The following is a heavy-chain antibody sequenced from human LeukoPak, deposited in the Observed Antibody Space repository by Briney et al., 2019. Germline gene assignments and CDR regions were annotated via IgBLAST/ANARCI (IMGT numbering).Heavy chain of an antibody. D-gene: IGHD2-15*01. CDR1: GFTLINYW. CDR3: ARGGFCSGADCRGSFDY. J-gene: IGHJ4*02. Sequence: PGGSLRLSCAASGFTLINYWMHWVRQAPGEGLVGVSHINNDGSTTTYADSVKGRFTISRDNAKNTLYLHVNSLRAEDTAVYYCARGGFCSGADCRGSFDYWGQGSLVTVSS. V-gene: IGHV3-74*01. CDR2: INNDGSTT.